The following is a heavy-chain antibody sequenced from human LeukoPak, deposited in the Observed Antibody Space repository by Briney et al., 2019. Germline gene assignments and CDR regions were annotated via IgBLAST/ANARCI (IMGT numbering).Heavy chain of an antibody. CDR1: GFGFSDAY. Sequence: GGALRLSCVVSGFGFSDAYMTWIRQTPGKGLEWLAYISGSGSDMYYADSVKGRFTISRDNAKNSLYLQMNSLRPDDTALYYCSTDPRLLIYWGHGTLVTVSS. CDR3: STDPRLLIY. D-gene: IGHD2-8*01. CDR2: ISGSGSDM. J-gene: IGHJ4*01. V-gene: IGHV3-11*01.